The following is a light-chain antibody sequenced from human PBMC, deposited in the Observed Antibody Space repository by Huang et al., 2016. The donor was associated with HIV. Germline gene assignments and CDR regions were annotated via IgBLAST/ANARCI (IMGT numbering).Light chain of an antibody. Sequence: EIVLTQSPATLSLSPGERATLSCRASQSVNTFLAWYQQKPGQAPMLLIYDAANRATGIPARFSGSGSGTDFTLTISSLEPEDFAVYYCQQRSNRPLTFGGGTKVEIK. CDR2: DAA. J-gene: IGKJ4*01. CDR3: QQRSNRPLT. V-gene: IGKV3-11*01. CDR1: QSVNTF.